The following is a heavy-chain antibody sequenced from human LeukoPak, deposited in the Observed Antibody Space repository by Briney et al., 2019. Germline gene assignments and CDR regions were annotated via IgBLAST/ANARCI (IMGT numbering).Heavy chain of an antibody. V-gene: IGHV1-69*13. CDR2: IIPIFGTA. Sequence: SVKVSRKASGYTFTSYGISWVRQAPGQGLEWMGGIIPIFGTANYAQKFQGRVTITADESTSTAYMELSSLRSEDTAVYYCARASPPARYYYMDVWGKGTTVTVSS. CDR3: ARASPPARYYYMDV. J-gene: IGHJ6*03. CDR1: GYTFTSYG.